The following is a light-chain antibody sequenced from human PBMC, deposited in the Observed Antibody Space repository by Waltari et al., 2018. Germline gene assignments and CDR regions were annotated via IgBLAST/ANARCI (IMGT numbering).Light chain of an antibody. CDR3: QSYDRSLSASL. Sequence: QSVLTQPPSVSGAPRQRVPISCTARRPHLGTGSAAPWYQPPPGTGPKLLIYRDNPRPSGVPDRFSGSKSGTSASLAITGLQAEDEADYYCQSYDRSLSASLFGGGTKLTVL. CDR1: RPHLGTGSA. V-gene: IGLV1-40*01. J-gene: IGLJ2*01. CDR2: RDN.